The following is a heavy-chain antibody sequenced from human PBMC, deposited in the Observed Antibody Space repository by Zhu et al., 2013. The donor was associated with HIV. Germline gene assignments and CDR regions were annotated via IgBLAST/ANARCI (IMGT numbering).Heavy chain of an antibody. D-gene: IGHD3-9*01. CDR1: GGTFSSYA. CDR3: ARDLHYDILTGQPGDDAFDI. Sequence: QVQLVQSGAEVKKPGSSVKVSCKASGGTFSSYANSWVRQAPGQGLEWMGGIIPIFGTANYAQKFQGRVTITADKSTSTAYMELSSLRSEDTAVYYCARDLHYDILTGQPGDDAFDIWGQGTMVTVSS. V-gene: IGHV1-69*06. CDR2: IIPIFGTA. J-gene: IGHJ3*02.